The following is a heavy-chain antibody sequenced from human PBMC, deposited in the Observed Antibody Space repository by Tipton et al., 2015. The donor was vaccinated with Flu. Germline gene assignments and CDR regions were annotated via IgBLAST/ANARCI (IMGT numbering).Heavy chain of an antibody. CDR1: GFTFSTYS. J-gene: IGHJ4*02. V-gene: IGHV3-21*01. Sequence: SLRLSCAASGFTFSTYSMNWVRQAPGKGLEWVSSISSSSSYIYYADSVKGRFSISRDNAKNSLHLQMNSLRAEDTAVYYCARDRYGDYGLDYWGQGILVSVSS. CDR3: ARDRYGDYGLDY. CDR2: ISSSSSYI. D-gene: IGHD4-17*01.